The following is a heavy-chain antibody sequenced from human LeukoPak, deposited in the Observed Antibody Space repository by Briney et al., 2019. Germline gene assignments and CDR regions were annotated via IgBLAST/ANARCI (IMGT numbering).Heavy chain of an antibody. J-gene: IGHJ5*02. Sequence: SETLSLTCTVSGGAISSYYWSWIRQAPGKGLEWIGYAYYSGSTNYNPSLKSRVTMSVDTSKNQFSLKLSSVTAADTAVYYCARDHRTILVTGGTGWFDPWGQGTLVTVSS. V-gene: IGHV4-59*01. CDR3: ARDHRTILVTGGTGWFDP. CDR2: AYYSGST. CDR1: GGAISSYY. D-gene: IGHD2/OR15-2a*01.